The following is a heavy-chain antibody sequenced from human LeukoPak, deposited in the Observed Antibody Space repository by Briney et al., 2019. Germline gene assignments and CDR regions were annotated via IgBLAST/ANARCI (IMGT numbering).Heavy chain of an antibody. D-gene: IGHD3-10*01. Sequence: SETLSLTCTVSGGSISSGGYYWSWIRQHPGKGLEWIGYIYYSGSTYYNPSLKSRVTISVDTSKNQFSLKLSSVTAADTAVYYCARDRGRAWDYWGQGTLVTVSS. CDR2: IYYSGST. V-gene: IGHV4-31*03. CDR1: GGSISSGGYY. J-gene: IGHJ4*02. CDR3: ARDRGRAWDY.